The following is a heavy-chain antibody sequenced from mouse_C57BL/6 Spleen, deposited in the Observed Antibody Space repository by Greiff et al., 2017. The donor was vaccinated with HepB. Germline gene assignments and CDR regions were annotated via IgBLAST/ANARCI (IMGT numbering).Heavy chain of an antibody. CDR3: AWGSNYRFDY. Sequence: EVQLQQSGTVLARPGASVKMSCKTSGYTFTSYWMHWVKQRPGQGLEWIGAIYPGDSDTSYNQKFKGKAKLTADTSASTAYMKLSSLTNEDSAVYYCAWGSNYRFDYWGKGTTLTVSS. V-gene: IGHV1-5*01. J-gene: IGHJ2*01. CDR2: IYPGDSDT. CDR1: GYTFTSYW. D-gene: IGHD2-5*01.